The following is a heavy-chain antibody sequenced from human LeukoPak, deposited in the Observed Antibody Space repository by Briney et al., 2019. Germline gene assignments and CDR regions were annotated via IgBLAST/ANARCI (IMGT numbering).Heavy chain of an antibody. V-gene: IGHV1-18*01. Sequence: GPSVMVSCKASGYTFTSYGISWVRQAPGQGLEWMGWISAYNGNTNYAQKLQGRVTMTTDPSTSTAYMELGSPRSDGTAVYCCAREERGYSYVYDCWGQGTLVTVSS. D-gene: IGHD5-18*01. CDR2: ISAYNGNT. CDR1: GYTFTSYG. CDR3: AREERGYSYVYDC. J-gene: IGHJ4*02.